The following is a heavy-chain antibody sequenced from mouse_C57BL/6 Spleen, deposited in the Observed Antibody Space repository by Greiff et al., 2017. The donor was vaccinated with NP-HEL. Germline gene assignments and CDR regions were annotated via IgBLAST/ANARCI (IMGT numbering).Heavy chain of an antibody. Sequence: EVQLVESGPGLVKPSQSLSLTCSVTGYSITSGYYWNWIRQFPGNKLEWMGYISYDGSNNYNPSLKNRISITRDTSKNQFFLKLNSVTTEDTATYYCARGGIGTYGDYWGQGTTLTVSS. J-gene: IGHJ2*01. CDR2: ISYDGSN. CDR3: ARGGIGTYGDY. CDR1: GYSITSGYY. V-gene: IGHV3-6*01. D-gene: IGHD2-14*01.